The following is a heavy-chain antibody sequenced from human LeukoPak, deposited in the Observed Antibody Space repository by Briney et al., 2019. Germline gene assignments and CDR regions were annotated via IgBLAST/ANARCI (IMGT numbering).Heavy chain of an antibody. CDR2: ISGSGGST. CDR3: AKGVRSGSYVWFSY. CDR1: GFTFSSYA. V-gene: IGHV3-23*01. D-gene: IGHD1-26*01. Sequence: GGSLRLSCAASGFTFSSYAMSWVRQAPGKGLEWVSAISGSGGSTYYADSVKGRFTISRDNSKNTLYLQMNSLRAEDTAVYHCAKGVRSGSYVWFSYWGQGTLVTVSS. J-gene: IGHJ4*02.